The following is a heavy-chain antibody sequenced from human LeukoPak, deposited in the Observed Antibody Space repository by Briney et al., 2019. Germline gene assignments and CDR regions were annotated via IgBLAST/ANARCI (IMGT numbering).Heavy chain of an antibody. V-gene: IGHV3-23*01. CDR1: GFTFINAW. CDR3: AKSWNYYDSSGDDALDI. Sequence: GGSLRLSCAASGFTFINAWMNWVRQAPGKGLEWVSGISGSGISTYYADSVKGRFTISRDNSKSTLYLQMNSLRVEDTAVYYCAKSWNYYDSSGDDALDIWGQGTMVTVSS. D-gene: IGHD3-22*01. CDR2: ISGSGIST. J-gene: IGHJ3*02.